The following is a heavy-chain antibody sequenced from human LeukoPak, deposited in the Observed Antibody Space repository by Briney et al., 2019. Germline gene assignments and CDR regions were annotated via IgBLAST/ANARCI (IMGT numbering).Heavy chain of an antibody. D-gene: IGHD6-19*01. Sequence: SVKVSCKASGGTFSSYAICWVRQAPGQGLEWMGRIIPIFGTANYAQKFQGGVTITTDESTSTAYMELSSLRSEDTAVYYCAGDSSGWYYFDYWGQGTLVTVSS. CDR2: IIPIFGTA. V-gene: IGHV1-69*05. J-gene: IGHJ4*02. CDR3: AGDSSGWYYFDY. CDR1: GGTFSSYA.